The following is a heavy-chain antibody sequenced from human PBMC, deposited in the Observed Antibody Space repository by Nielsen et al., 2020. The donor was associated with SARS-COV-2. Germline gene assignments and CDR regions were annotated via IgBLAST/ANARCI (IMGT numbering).Heavy chain of an antibody. CDR2: ISYDGSNK. CDR1: GFTFSSYG. CDR3: AREDSSSFDY. D-gene: IGHD6-13*01. Sequence: GGSLRLSCAASGFTFSSYGMHWVRQAPGKGLEWVAVISYDGSNKYYADSVKGRFTISRDNSKNTLYLQMNSLRAEDTAVYYCAREDSSSFDYWGQGTLVTVSS. J-gene: IGHJ4*02. V-gene: IGHV3-30*03.